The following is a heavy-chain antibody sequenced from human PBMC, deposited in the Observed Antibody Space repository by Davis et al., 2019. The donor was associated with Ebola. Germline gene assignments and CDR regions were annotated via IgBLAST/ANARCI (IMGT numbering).Heavy chain of an antibody. CDR3: YYYDSSGF. CDR2: ISYDGSNK. V-gene: IGHV3-30*03. D-gene: IGHD3-22*01. CDR1: GFTFSSYG. Sequence: PGGSLRLSCAASGFTFSSYGMHWVRQAPGKGLEWVAVISYDGSNKYYADSVKGRFTISRDNSKNTLYLQMNSLRAEDTAVYYTYYYDSSGFWGRGTLVTVSS. J-gene: IGHJ2*01.